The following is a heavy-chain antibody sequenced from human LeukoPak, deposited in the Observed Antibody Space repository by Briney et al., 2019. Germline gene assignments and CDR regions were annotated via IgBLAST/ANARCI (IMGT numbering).Heavy chain of an antibody. J-gene: IGHJ4*02. CDR3: ALRHFYGDYEDY. CDR2: ISYDGSNK. Sequence: GGSLRLSCAASGFTFSSYAMHWVRQAPGKGLEWVAVISYDGSNKYYADSVKGRFTISRDNSKNTLYLQMNSLRAEDTAVYYCALRHFYGDYEDYWGQGTLVTVSS. D-gene: IGHD4-17*01. V-gene: IGHV3-30-3*01. CDR1: GFTFSSYA.